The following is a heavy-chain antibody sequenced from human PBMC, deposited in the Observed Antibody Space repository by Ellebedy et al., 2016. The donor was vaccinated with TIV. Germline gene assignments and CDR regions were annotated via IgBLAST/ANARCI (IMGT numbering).Heavy chain of an antibody. CDR1: GFTFDVYA. CDR2: ISGNGGNR. D-gene: IGHD1-26*01. V-gene: IGHV3-43*02. Sequence: GESLKISCAASGFTFDVYAMHWVRQAPGRGLEWVSLISGNGGNRYYADSVKGRFTISRDNSKNSLYLQMNSLRSEDTALYYCAKAWGMGATIIDSWGQGTLVTVSS. CDR3: AKAWGMGATIIDS. J-gene: IGHJ4*02.